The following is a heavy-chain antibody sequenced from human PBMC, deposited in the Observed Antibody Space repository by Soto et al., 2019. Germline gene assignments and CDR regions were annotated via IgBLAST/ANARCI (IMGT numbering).Heavy chain of an antibody. CDR3: AKDLLWGNFEY. J-gene: IGHJ4*02. V-gene: IGHV3-23*01. CDR1: GFIFSSHA. Sequence: EVQVLESGGGLAQPGGSLRLSCAAYGFIFSSHAMSWVRQAPGKGLDWVSTITSGGGGTYYADSVKGRFTISRDNSKNTLFLQMNSLRAEDTAVYYCAKDLLWGNFEYWGQGTLVTVSS. D-gene: IGHD3-16*01. CDR2: ITSGGGGT.